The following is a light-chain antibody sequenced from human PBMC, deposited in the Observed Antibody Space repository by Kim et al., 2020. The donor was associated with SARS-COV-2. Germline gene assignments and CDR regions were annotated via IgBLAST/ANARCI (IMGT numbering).Light chain of an antibody. CDR2: DVS. CDR1: SSDVGDYNY. V-gene: IGLV2-14*03. CDR3: SSYTSSSTYV. Sequence: QSALTQPASVSGSPGQSITISCTGTSSDVGDYNYVSWYQQHPGKAPKVIIFDVSKRPSGVSNRFSGSKSGNTASLTISGLQAEDEADYYCSSYTSSSTYVFGTGTKVTVL. J-gene: IGLJ1*01.